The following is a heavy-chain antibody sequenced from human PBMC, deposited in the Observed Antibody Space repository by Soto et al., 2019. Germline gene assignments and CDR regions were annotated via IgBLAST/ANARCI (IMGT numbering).Heavy chain of an antibody. CDR1: GFTFSSYA. CDR2: ISGSGGST. Sequence: EVQLLESGGGLVQPGGSLRLSCAASGFTFSSYAMNWVRQAPGKGLEWVSVISGSGGSTYYADSVKGRFTISRDNSKNTAYLQMNSLRAEETAVYYCALRGGSHTDWGQGILVTGSS. V-gene: IGHV3-23*01. J-gene: IGHJ4*02. D-gene: IGHD3-10*01. CDR3: ALRGGSHTD.